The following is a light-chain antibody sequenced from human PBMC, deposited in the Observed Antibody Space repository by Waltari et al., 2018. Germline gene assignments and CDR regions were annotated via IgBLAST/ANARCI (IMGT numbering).Light chain of an antibody. CDR3: QQYNSYSWT. Sequence: DLQMTQSPSTLSASVGDRVTTTCRASQSISSWLAWYQQKPGKAPKLLIYKASSLESGVPSRFSGSGSGTEFTLTISSLQPDDFATYYCQQYNSYSWTFGQGTKVEIK. CDR1: QSISSW. CDR2: KAS. V-gene: IGKV1-5*03. J-gene: IGKJ1*01.